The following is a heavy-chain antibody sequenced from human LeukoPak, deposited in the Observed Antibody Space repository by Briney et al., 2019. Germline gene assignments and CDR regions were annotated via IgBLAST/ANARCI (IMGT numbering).Heavy chain of an antibody. V-gene: IGHV3-30*02. CDR2: IRYDGSDK. J-gene: IGHJ4*02. Sequence: GGSLRLSCAASRFIFSSSGMHWVRQAPGKGLEWVAYIRYDGSDKYYVDSVKGRFTISRDNSKDTLNLQMNSLRPDDTAVYYCARDSSVGAAYFDFWGQGALVTVSS. CDR3: ARDSSVGAAYFDF. CDR1: RFIFSSSG. D-gene: IGHD1-26*01.